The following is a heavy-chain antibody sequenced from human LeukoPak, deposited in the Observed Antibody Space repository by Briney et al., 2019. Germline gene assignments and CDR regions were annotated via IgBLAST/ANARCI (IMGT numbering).Heavy chain of an antibody. CDR2: ISGSGGST. D-gene: IGHD3-22*01. CDR3: AKDRVYDSSGYYSGGTDY. CDR1: GFTFSSYA. J-gene: IGHJ4*02. Sequence: GGSLRLSCAASGFTFSSYAMSCVRQAPGKGLEWVSAISGSGGSTYYADSVKGRFTISRDNSKNTLYLQMNSLRAEDTAVYYCAKDRVYDSSGYYSGGTDYWGQGTLVTVSS. V-gene: IGHV3-23*01.